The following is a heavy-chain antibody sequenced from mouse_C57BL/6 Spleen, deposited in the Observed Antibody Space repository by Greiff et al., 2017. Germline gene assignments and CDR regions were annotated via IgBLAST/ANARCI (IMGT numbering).Heavy chain of an antibody. J-gene: IGHJ2*01. Sequence: VQLQQSGGDLVKPGGSLKLSCAASGFTFSSYGMSWVRQTPDKRLEWVATISSGGSYTYYPASVQGRFTISRDNAKNTLYLQLSRLKSEDTAMDYGARQGTTVVAYYFDDGGKGTTLT. CDR1: GFTFSSYG. D-gene: IGHD1-1*01. CDR3: ARQGTTVVAYYFDD. V-gene: IGHV5-6*01. CDR2: ISSGGSYT.